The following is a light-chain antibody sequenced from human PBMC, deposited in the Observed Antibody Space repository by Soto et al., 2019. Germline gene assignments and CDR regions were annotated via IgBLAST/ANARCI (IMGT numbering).Light chain of an antibody. V-gene: IGKV3-11*01. Sequence: EIVLTKSPATLSLSPGERATLSCRASQSVSSYLAWYQQKPGQAPSLLIYDASNRATGIPARFSGSGSGTDFTLTISSLEHEDFAVYYCQQRSNWPWTYGQGTKVQIK. CDR3: QQRSNWPWT. J-gene: IGKJ1*01. CDR1: QSVSSY. CDR2: DAS.